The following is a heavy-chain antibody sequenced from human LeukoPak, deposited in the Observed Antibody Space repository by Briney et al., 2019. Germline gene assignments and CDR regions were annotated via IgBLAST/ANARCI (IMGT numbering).Heavy chain of an antibody. CDR2: ISGSGGST. CDR1: GFTFSSYA. J-gene: IGHJ4*02. V-gene: IGHV3-23*01. Sequence: PGGSLRLSCAASGFTFSSYAMSWVRQAPGKGLEWVSAISGSGGSTYYADSVKGRFTISRDNSKNTLYLQMNSLRAEDAAVYYCAKESVEGRGYYDSSGYYGGYFDYWGQGTLVTVSS. D-gene: IGHD3-22*01. CDR3: AKESVEGRGYYDSSGYYGGYFDY.